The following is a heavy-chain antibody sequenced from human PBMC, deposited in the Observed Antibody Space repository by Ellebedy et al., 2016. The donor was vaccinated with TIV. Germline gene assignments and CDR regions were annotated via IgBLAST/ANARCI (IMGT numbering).Heavy chain of an antibody. CDR1: GGSISSYY. Sequence: SETLSLTXTVSGGSISSYYWSWIRQPAGKGLEWIGRIYTSGSTNYNPSLKSRVTMSVDTSKNQFSLKLKSVTAADTAVYYCASSPGVAATDFWYLDLWGRGTLVTVSS. D-gene: IGHD6-13*01. V-gene: IGHV4-4*07. J-gene: IGHJ2*01. CDR3: ASSPGVAATDFWYLDL. CDR2: IYTSGST.